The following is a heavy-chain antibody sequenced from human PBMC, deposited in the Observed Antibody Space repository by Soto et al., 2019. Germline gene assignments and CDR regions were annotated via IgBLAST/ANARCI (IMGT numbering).Heavy chain of an antibody. V-gene: IGHV4-39*01. CDR1: GGSISSSSYY. CDR3: ARQGTRPYSSSGNWFDP. Sequence: QLQLQESGPGLVKPSETLSLTCNVSGGSISSSSYYWGWIRQPPGKGLEWIGSIYYSGSTYYNPSLKSRVTISVDTSKNQFSLKLSSVTAADTAVYYCARQGTRPYSSSGNWFDPWGQGTLVTVSS. CDR2: IYYSGST. D-gene: IGHD6-6*01. J-gene: IGHJ5*02.